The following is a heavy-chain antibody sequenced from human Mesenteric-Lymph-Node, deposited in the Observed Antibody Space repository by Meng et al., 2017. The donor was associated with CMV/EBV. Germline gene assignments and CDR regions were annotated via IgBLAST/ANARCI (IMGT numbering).Heavy chain of an antibody. D-gene: IGHD3-10*01. Sequence: GESLKISCAASGFTFSSYAMSWVRQAPGKGLEWVSVIYNDASNTYYADSVKGRFSISRDNSKNTLYLQMNSLRSDDTAVYYCARDYYGSGSYWGGTNLGFDSWGQGTLVTVSS. CDR3: ARDYYGSGSYWGGTNLGFDS. V-gene: IGHV3-23*03. CDR1: GFTFSSYA. J-gene: IGHJ4*02. CDR2: IYNDASNT.